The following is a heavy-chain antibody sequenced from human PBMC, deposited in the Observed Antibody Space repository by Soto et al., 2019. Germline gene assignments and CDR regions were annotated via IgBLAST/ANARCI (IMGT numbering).Heavy chain of an antibody. J-gene: IGHJ4*02. CDR2: IYPGDSDT. D-gene: IGHD5-18*01. CDR1: GYSFVSYW. CDR3: AKTDGYEVEY. V-gene: IGHV5-51*01. Sequence: GESLKISCNGSGYSFVSYWIAWVRQMPGKGLEWMGSIYPGDSDTTYSPSIQGQVTISADKSSTTVYLQWNTLKASDTAMYYCAKTDGYEVEYWGQGTQVTVSS.